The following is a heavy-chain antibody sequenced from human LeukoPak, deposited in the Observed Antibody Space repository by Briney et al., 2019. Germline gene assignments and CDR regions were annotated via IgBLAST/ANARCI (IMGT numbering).Heavy chain of an antibody. CDR3: AGAGEYYKSRSYYNHPDY. V-gene: IGHV4-34*01. CDR2: INHRGST. Sequence: PSETLSLTCGVYGGSFSANYWSWIRQPPGEGLEWIGEINHRGSTNYNPSLKSRVTISVDTSKNQFSLNLSSVTAADTAFYYCAGAGEYYKSRSYYNHPDYWGQGTLVTVSS. D-gene: IGHD3-10*01. CDR1: GGSFSANY. J-gene: IGHJ4*02.